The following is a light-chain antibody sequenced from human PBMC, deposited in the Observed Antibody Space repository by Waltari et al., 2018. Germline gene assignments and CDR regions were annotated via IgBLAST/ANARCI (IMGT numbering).Light chain of an antibody. V-gene: IGLV1-47*01. CDR3: ATWDDSLSGYV. CDR2: RNT. J-gene: IGLJ1*01. Sequence: QSVLTQPPSASGAPGQRVTISCSGRSSNIGTNYVYWYQQLPGTAPKLLIYRNTQRPSEIPDRFSGSKSGTSASLALSGLRSEDEADYYCATWDDSLSGYVFGPGTKVTVL. CDR1: SSNIGTNY.